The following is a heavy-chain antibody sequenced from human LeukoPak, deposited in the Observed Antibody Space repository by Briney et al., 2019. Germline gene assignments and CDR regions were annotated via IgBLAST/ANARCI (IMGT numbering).Heavy chain of an antibody. Sequence: PGGSLRLSCAASGFTFSNTWMSWVRQAPGKGLEWVGRIKSKADGGTSDYAAPVNGRFSISRDDSENTLFVHMNSLTSEDTALYYCTTNSGNYGVDVWGKGTTVTVSS. J-gene: IGHJ6*04. CDR1: GFTFSNTW. CDR2: IKSKADGGTS. V-gene: IGHV3-15*01. D-gene: IGHD1-26*01. CDR3: TTNSGNYGVDV.